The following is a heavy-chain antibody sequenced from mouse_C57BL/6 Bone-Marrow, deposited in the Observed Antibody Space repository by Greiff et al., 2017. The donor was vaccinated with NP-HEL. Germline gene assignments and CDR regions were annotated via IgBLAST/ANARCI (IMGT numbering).Heavy chain of an antibody. CDR1: GYSITSGYY. V-gene: IGHV3-6*01. J-gene: IGHJ3*01. Sequence: EVQLVESGPGLVKPSQSLSLTCSVTGYSITSGYYWNWIRQFPGNKLEWMGYISYDGSNNYNPSLKNRISITRDTSKNQFFLKLNSVTTEDTATYYCARSDYPWFAYWGQGTLVTVSA. CDR3: ARSDYPWFAY. D-gene: IGHD2-4*01. CDR2: ISYDGSN.